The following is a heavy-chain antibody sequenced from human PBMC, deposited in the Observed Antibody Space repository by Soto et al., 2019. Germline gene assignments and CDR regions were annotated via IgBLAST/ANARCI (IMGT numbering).Heavy chain of an antibody. CDR1: GFTFSSYG. Sequence: GGSLRLSCAASGFTFSSYGMHWVRQAPGKGLEWVAVISYDGSNKYYADSVKGRFTISRDNSKDTLYLQMNSRRAEDTAVYYCAKDAGRAIHYFDYWGQGTLVTVSS. CDR2: ISYDGSNK. CDR3: AKDAGRAIHYFDY. V-gene: IGHV3-30*18. J-gene: IGHJ4*02.